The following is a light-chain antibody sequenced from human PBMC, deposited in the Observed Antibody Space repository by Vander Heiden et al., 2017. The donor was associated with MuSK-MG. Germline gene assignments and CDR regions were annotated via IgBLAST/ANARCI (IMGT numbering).Light chain of an antibody. CDR1: KLGYKN. CDR2: QHT. J-gene: IGLJ3*02. CDR3: QAWDSSTVM. Sequence: SYELPQPPAVSVSPEQPATITCSGVKLGYKNACWYQQTPAQYLVLVIYQHTKRPSGIPERFSGSKSGTTATLTISGTQARDEDYYYCQAWDSSTVMFGGGTKVTVL. V-gene: IGLV3-1*01.